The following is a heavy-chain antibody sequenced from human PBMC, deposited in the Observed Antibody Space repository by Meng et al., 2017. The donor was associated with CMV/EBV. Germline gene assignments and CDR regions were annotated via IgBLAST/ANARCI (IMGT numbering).Heavy chain of an antibody. J-gene: IGHJ6*02. CDR3: ARDFEFRFRPNPRTGYSSIMDV. D-gene: IGHD6-19*01. Sequence: ASVKVSCKASGYTFTGYYMHWVRQAPGQGLEWMGWINPNSGGTNYAQKFQGRVTMTRDTSISPAYMELSRLRSDDTAVYYCARDFEFRFRPNPRTGYSSIMDVWGQGTTVTVSS. CDR1: GYTFTGYY. V-gene: IGHV1-2*02. CDR2: INPNSGGT.